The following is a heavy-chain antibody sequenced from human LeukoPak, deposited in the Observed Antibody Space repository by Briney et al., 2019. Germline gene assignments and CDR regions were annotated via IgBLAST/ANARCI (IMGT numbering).Heavy chain of an antibody. J-gene: IGHJ4*02. V-gene: IGHV3-53*01. D-gene: IGHD2-2*01. CDR3: AREVISTPSYFDY. CDR2: IHRDDKT. CDR1: GFTVSSSF. Sequence: PGGSLRLSCAASGFTVSSSFIYGVRRAPGKGLEWVSFIHRDDKTYYADSVKGRFTMSRDSSKNTLHLQMNSLGADDTAVYYCAREVISTPSYFDYWGQGILVTVSS.